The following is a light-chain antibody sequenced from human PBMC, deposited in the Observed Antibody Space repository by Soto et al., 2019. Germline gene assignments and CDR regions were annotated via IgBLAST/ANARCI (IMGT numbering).Light chain of an antibody. V-gene: IGKV1-8*01. CDR1: QGISSY. CDR2: AAS. CDR3: QQSSDFPLT. J-gene: IGKJ4*01. Sequence: AIRMTQSPSSFSASTGDRVTITCRASQGISSYLAWYQQKPGKAPKLLIYAASTLQSGVPSRFSGSESGTDFSLTISSLQPEDFATYFCQQSSDFPLTFGGGTKVDI.